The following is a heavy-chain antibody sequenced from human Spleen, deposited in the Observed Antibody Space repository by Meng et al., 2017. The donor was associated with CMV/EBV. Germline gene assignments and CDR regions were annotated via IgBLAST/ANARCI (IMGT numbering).Heavy chain of an antibody. D-gene: IGHD2-21*02. CDR2: ISGNTGFI. CDR3: TKGGGERVTFDAMDV. V-gene: IGHV3-9*01. Sequence: SLKISCTASGFTFDDFAMHWVRQTPGEGLEWVSGISGNTGFIGYADSVKGRFTISRDNAKKTLSLQTNTLRPEDTALYYCTKGGGERVTFDAMDVWGQGTTVTVSS. CDR1: GFTFDDFA. J-gene: IGHJ6*02.